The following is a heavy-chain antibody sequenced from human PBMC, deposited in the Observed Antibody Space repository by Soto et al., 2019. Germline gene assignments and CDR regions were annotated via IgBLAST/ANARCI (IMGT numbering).Heavy chain of an antibody. D-gene: IGHD3-22*01. CDR2: IYHSGST. J-gene: IGHJ4*02. CDR3: ARAYYYELLDY. CDR1: GYSISSGYY. V-gene: IGHV4-38-2*01. Sequence: ASETLSLTCAVSGYSISSGYYWGWIRQPPGKGLEWIGSIYHSGSTYYNPSLKSRVTISVDTSKNQFSLKLSSVTAADTAVYYCARAYYYELLDYWGQGTLVTVSS.